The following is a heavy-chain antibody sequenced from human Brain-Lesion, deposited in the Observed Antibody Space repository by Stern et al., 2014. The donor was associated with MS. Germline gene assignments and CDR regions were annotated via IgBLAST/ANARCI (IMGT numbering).Heavy chain of an antibody. CDR2: IFNSGRT. V-gene: IGHV4-61*02. CDR1: GGSISSGGYY. J-gene: IGHJ6*02. CDR3: ARGRVVPGFQYYATDV. D-gene: IGHD2-2*01. Sequence: VQLVESGPGLVKPSQTLSLSCTVSGGSISSGGYYWSWIRQPAGKGLEWIGRIFNSGRTSYNPPPKSRVTTSIDTSQNQFSPRLNSMTAADTAVYYCARGRVVPGFQYYATDVWGQGTTVIVSS.